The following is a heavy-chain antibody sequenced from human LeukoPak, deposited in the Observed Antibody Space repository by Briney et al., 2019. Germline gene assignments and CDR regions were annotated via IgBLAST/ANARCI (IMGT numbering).Heavy chain of an antibody. CDR2: IYVDGRTT. CDR3: IRDFRSADL. J-gene: IGHJ5*02. Sequence: GGSLRLSCVASGFTFSNYWMHWVRQPPGKGLVWVSRIYVDGRTTNYADSVKGRFTISRDNAKNTVYLEMNSLGVEDTTTYYCIRDFRSADLWGQGTLVTVTS. CDR1: GFTFSNYW. V-gene: IGHV3-74*01.